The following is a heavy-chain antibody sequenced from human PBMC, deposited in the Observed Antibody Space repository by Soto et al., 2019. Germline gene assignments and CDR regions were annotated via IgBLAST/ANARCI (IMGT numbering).Heavy chain of an antibody. Sequence: SVPLSLPFPVSGGSISGYYWSWIRQPAGKGLEWIGRMYNSERTNYNPSLKSRVTMSMDTSKNQFSLKLTSVTAADTAVYFCAREPLAHSYFDLWGQGTLVTVSS. CDR1: GGSISGYY. J-gene: IGHJ4*02. CDR3: AREPLAHSYFDL. V-gene: IGHV4-4*07. CDR2: MYNSERT.